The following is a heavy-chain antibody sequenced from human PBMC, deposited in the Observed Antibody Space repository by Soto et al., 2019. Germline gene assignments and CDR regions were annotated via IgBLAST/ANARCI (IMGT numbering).Heavy chain of an antibody. Sequence: QLQLQESGPGLVKPSEALSLTCTVSDGSISSSGHYWGWIRQTPGKGLEWIGNIFYSGGTHYNASFRSRVSISVDSSKNQLSLKVTSVTAADTAVYYCARRSYGSGVDLWGRGTLVTVSS. CDR2: IFYSGGT. D-gene: IGHD3-10*01. V-gene: IGHV4-39*01. J-gene: IGHJ5*02. CDR1: DGSISSSGHY. CDR3: ARRSYGSGVDL.